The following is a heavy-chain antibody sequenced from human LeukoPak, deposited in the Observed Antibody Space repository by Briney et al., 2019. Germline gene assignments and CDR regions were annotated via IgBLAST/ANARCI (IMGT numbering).Heavy chain of an antibody. D-gene: IGHD3-10*01. CDR1: GGSISSSAYH. CDR2: IFYNGDT. J-gene: IGHJ4*02. Sequence: SETLSLTCTVSGGSISSSAYHWGWIRQPPGKGLEWIGYIFYNGDTNYNPSLKSRVTISVDTSKNQFSLKLSSVTAADTAVYYCARAYYYGSGSYYIFDYWGQGTLVTVSS. V-gene: IGHV4-61*05. CDR3: ARAYYYGSGSYYIFDY.